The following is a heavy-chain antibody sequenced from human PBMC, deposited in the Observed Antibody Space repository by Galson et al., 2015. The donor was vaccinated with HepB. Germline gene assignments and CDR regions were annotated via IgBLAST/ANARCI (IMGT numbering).Heavy chain of an antibody. CDR1: GFTFSDYY. CDR2: ISSSSSYT. D-gene: IGHD2/OR15-2a*01. CDR3: ARDHFTGGAWWFDP. J-gene: IGHJ5*02. Sequence: SLRLSCAASGFTFSDYYMSWIRQAPGKGLEWVSYISSSSSYTNYADSVKGRFTISRDNAKNSVYLQMNSLRAEDTAVYYCARDHFTGGAWWFDPWGQGTLVTVSS. V-gene: IGHV3-11*06.